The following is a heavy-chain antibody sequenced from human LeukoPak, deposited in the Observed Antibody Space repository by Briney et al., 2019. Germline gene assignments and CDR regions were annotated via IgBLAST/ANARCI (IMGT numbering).Heavy chain of an antibody. CDR1: GFTFSSYE. CDR2: ISSSGSTI. Sequence: GGSLRLSCAASGFTFSSYEMNWVRQAPGKGLEWVSYISSSGSTIYYADSVYGRFTISRDNAKNSLYLQMNSLRAEDTAVYYCAREGESYPDLDYCGQGTLVTVSS. J-gene: IGHJ4*02. D-gene: IGHD3-10*01. CDR3: AREGESYPDLDY. V-gene: IGHV3-48*03.